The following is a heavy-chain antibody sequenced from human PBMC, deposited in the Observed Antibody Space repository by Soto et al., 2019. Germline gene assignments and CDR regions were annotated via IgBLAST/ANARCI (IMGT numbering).Heavy chain of an antibody. CDR3: ARPDYDILTGSRQDYGMDV. D-gene: IGHD3-9*01. V-gene: IGHV1-18*01. CDR1: GYTFTSYG. CDR2: ISAYNGNT. Sequence: QVQLVQSGAEVKKPGASVKVSCKASGYTFTSYGISWVRQAPGQGLEWMGWISAYNGNTNYAQKRQGRVTMPTDTSTSTAYMELRSLRSDDTAVYYCARPDYDILTGSRQDYGMDVWGQGTTVTVSS. J-gene: IGHJ6*02.